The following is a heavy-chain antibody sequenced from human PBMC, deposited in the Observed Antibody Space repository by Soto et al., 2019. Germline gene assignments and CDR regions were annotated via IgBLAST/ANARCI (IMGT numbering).Heavy chain of an antibody. CDR2: ISSSSSYI. CDR3: ARKTGYDILTGYYMGGGAFAI. D-gene: IGHD3-9*01. CDR1: GFTFSSYS. V-gene: IGHV3-21*04. Sequence: PGGSLRLSCAASGFTFSSYSMNWVRQAPGKGLEWVSSISSSSSYIYYADSVKGRFTISRDNAKNSLYLQMNSLRAEDTAVYYCARKTGYDILTGYYMGGGAFAIWGQGTMVIVSS. J-gene: IGHJ3*02.